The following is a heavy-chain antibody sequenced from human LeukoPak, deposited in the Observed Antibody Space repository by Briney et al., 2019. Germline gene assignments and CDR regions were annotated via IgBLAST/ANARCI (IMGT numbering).Heavy chain of an antibody. V-gene: IGHV3-48*01. CDR2: ISDSSTTI. D-gene: IGHD1-26*01. CDR1: AFTLSDFT. CDR3: VRDQGAPDY. J-gene: IGHJ4*02. Sequence: GGSLRLSCAAPAFTLSDFTMHWVRQAPGKGLEWISYISDSSTTIYYADSVKGRFTTSRDNAKNSLHLQMNSLSVEDTAVYYCVRDQGAPDYWGQGTLVTVSS.